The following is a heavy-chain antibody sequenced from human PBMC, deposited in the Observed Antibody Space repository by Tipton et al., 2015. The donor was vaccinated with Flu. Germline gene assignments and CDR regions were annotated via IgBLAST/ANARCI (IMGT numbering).Heavy chain of an antibody. CDR3: ARGVPTYYDIVTGSSWDTTAYFFDY. J-gene: IGHJ4*02. Sequence: TLSLTCTVSGGSISSYYWSWIRQPPGKGLEWIGYIYYSGSTNYNPSLKSQVTITVDTSKNQFSLKMRSVTAADTAVYYCARGVPTYYDIVTGSSWDTTAYFFDYWGQGTLVTVSS. CDR1: GGSISSYY. V-gene: IGHV4-59*01. CDR2: IYYSGST. D-gene: IGHD3-9*01.